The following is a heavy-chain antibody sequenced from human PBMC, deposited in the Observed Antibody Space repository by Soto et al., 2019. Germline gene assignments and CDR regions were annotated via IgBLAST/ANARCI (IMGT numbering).Heavy chain of an antibody. CDR1: GFTFSHAW. CDR2: IKSNTEGGTS. V-gene: IGHV3-15*01. J-gene: IGHJ4*01. Sequence: GGSLRLSCAASGFTFSHAWMSWDRQTPGKGLEWVGRIKSNTEGGTSAYAAPVKGRFTISRDDSKNTLYLQINSLKTEDTAMYYCTTEGPGYCSGGSCYEIDYSGHGNLVAVS. CDR3: TTEGPGYCSGGSCYEIDY. D-gene: IGHD2-15*01.